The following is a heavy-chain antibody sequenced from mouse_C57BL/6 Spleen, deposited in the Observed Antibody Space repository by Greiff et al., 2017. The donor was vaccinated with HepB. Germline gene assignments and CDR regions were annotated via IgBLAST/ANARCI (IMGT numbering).Heavy chain of an antibody. CDR3: ARQGVGRGFDY. CDR1: GYTFTSYW. CDR2: IHPNSGST. V-gene: IGHV1-64*01. D-gene: IGHD4-1*01. Sequence: QVQLQQPGAELVKPGASVKLSCKASGYTFTSYWMHWVKQRPGQGLEWIGMIHPNSGSTNYNEKFKSKATLTVDKSSSTAYMQLSSLTSEDSAVYYCARQGVGRGFDYWGQGTTLTVSS. J-gene: IGHJ2*01.